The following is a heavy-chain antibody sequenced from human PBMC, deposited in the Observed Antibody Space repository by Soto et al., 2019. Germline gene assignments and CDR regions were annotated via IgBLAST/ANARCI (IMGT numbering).Heavy chain of an antibody. CDR1: GFTFSSYA. CDR2: ISGSGGST. CDR3: AKGLGVELRRILDY. V-gene: IGHV3-23*01. J-gene: IGHJ4*02. Sequence: EVQLLESGGGLVQPGGSLRLSCAASGFTFSSYAMSWVRQAPGKGLEWVSAISGSGGSTYYADSVKGRFTISRDNSKNTVYLQMNSLRAEDTAVYYCAKGLGVELRRILDYWGQGTLVTVSS. D-gene: IGHD1-7*01.